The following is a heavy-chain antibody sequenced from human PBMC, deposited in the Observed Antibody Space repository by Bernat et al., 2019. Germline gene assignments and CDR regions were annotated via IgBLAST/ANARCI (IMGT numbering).Heavy chain of an antibody. D-gene: IGHD6-13*01. CDR3: ARIGTGRPFDP. V-gene: IGHV3-30-3*01. J-gene: IGHJ5*02. Sequence: QVQLVESGGGVVQPGRSLRLSCAASGFTFSSYAMHWVRQAPGKGLEWVAVISYDGSNKYYAGSVKGRFTISRDNSKNTLYLQMNSLRAEDTAVYYCARIGTGRPFDPWGQGTLVTVSS. CDR2: ISYDGSNK. CDR1: GFTFSSYA.